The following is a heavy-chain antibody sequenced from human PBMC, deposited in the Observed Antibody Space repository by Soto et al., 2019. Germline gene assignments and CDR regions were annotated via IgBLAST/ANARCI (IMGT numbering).Heavy chain of an antibody. D-gene: IGHD5-12*01. CDR2: INHSGST. V-gene: IGHV4-34*01. CDR1: GGSFSGYY. CDR3: ARGRASYSGLVGRKLNYYYYGMAV. J-gene: IGHJ6*02. Sequence: SETLSLTCAVYGGSFSGYYWSWIRQPPGKGLEWIGEINHSGSTNYNPSLKSRVTISVDTSKNQFSLKLSSVTAADTAVYYCARGRASYSGLVGRKLNYYYYGMAVWGQGTTVTVSS.